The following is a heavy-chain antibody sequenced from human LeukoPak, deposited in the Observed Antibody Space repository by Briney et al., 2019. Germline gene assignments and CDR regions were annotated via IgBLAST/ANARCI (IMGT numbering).Heavy chain of an antibody. Sequence: PSETLSLTCTVSGGSISIYYWSWIRQPPGKGLEWIGYIYYSGSTNYNPSLKSRVTISVDTSKNQFSLKLSSVTAADTAVYYCARHGTYYYDSSGLGAFDIWGQGTMVTVSS. J-gene: IGHJ3*02. CDR2: IYYSGST. CDR3: ARHGTYYYDSSGLGAFDI. CDR1: GGSISIYY. D-gene: IGHD3-22*01. V-gene: IGHV4-59*08.